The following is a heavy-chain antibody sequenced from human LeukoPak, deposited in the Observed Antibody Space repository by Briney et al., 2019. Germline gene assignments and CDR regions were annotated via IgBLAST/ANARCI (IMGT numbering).Heavy chain of an antibody. J-gene: IGHJ4*02. CDR2: INPDSGGT. Sequence: ASVKVSCKASGYTFTGYYMHWVRQAPGQGLEWMGWINPDSGGTNNAQKFQGRVTMTRDTSISTAYMELSRVTSDDTAVYYCARAGVGAATGFDYWGQGTLVTVSS. V-gene: IGHV1-2*02. CDR3: ARAGVGAATGFDY. D-gene: IGHD1-26*01. CDR1: GYTFTGYY.